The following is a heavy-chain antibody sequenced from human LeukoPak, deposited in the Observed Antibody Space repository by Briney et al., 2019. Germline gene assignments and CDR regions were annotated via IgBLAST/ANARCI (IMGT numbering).Heavy chain of an antibody. J-gene: IGHJ5*02. CDR3: ACGSGTQKKPSWFDP. D-gene: IGHD3-10*01. CDR1: GGSFSGYY. CDR2: INHSGST. Sequence: SETLSLTCAVYGGSFSGYYWSWIRQPPGKGLEWIGEINHSGSTNYDPSLKSRVTISVDTSKNQFSLKLSSVTAADTAVYYCACGSGTQKKPSWFDPWGQGTLVTVSS. V-gene: IGHV4-34*01.